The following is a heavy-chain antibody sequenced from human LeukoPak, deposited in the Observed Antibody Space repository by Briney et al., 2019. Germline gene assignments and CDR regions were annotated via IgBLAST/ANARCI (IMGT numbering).Heavy chain of an antibody. CDR3: ARHIVMVAAADYFDL. CDR2: FYYSGST. J-gene: IGHJ4*02. D-gene: IGHD3-16*02. V-gene: IGHV4-61*08. Sequence: PSETLSLTCTVSGGSISSGDYYWSWIRQPPGKGLEWIGYFYYSGSTNYNPSLESRVTTSVDTSKNQFYLNLSSVTAADTAVYYCARHIVMVAAADYFDLWGQGALVTVSS. CDR1: GGSISSGDYY.